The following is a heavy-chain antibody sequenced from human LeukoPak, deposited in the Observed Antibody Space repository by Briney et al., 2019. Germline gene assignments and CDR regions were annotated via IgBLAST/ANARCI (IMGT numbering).Heavy chain of an antibody. CDR3: VKNFNYYSVVHYAFYI. Sequence: GGSLRLSCVLAGSSLASSAISCVRQAPGKGLEWVSGINSRGDKTYYADSVKGRFTISRDNSKNTLYLQMNSLRAEDTAVYHFVKNFNYYSVVHYAFYICGQGTKVTVSS. J-gene: IGHJ3*02. D-gene: IGHD3-22*01. V-gene: IGHV3-23*01. CDR1: GSSLASSA. CDR2: INSRGDKT.